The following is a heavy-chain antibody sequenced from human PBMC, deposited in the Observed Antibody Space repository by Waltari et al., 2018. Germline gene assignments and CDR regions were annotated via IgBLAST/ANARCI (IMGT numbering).Heavy chain of an antibody. CDR3: ARFIRPGHSSSQFYFDY. V-gene: IGHV4-59*01. Sequence: QVQLQESGPGLVKPSETLSLTCTVSGGSISSYYWSWIRQPPGKGLEWIGYIYYSGSTNYNPSLKSRVTISVDTSKNQFSLKLSSVTAADTAVYYCARFIRPGHSSSQFYFDYWGQGTLVTVSS. J-gene: IGHJ4*02. CDR2: IYYSGST. CDR1: GGSISSYY. D-gene: IGHD6-6*01.